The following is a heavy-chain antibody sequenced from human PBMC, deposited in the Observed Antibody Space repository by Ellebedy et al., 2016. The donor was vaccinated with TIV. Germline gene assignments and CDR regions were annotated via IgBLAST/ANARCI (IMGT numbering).Heavy chain of an antibody. J-gene: IGHJ2*01. CDR2: INHSGST. V-gene: IGHV4-34*01. Sequence: MPSETLSLTCAVYGGSFSGYYWSWIRQPPGKGLEWIGEINHSGSTNYNPSLKSRVTISVDTSKNQFSLKLSSVTAADTAVYYCARGRAGLQFRWYFDLWGRGTLVTVSS. D-gene: IGHD5-24*01. CDR3: ARGRAGLQFRWYFDL. CDR1: GGSFSGYY.